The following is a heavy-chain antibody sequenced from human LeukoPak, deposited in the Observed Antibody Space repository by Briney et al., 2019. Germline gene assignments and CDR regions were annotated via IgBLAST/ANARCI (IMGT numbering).Heavy chain of an antibody. D-gene: IGHD1-1*01. CDR1: GYTFTSYA. V-gene: IGHV7-4-1*02. CDR3: ARVQLERYYYSMDV. J-gene: IGHJ6*02. CDR2: INTNTGNP. Sequence: ASVKVSCKASGYTFTSYAMNWVRQAPGQGLEWMGWINTNTGNPTYAQGFTGRFVFSLDTSVSTAYLQISSLKAEDTAVYYCARVQLERYYYSMDVWGQGTTVTVSS.